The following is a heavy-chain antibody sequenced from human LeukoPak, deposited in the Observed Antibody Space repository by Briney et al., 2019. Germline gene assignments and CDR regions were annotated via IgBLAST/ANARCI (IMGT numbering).Heavy chain of an antibody. J-gene: IGHJ4*02. V-gene: IGHV3-30*02. D-gene: IGHD3-3*01. Sequence: GGSLRLSXAASGFTFSSYGMHWVRQAPGKGLEWVAFIRYDGSNKYYADSVKGRFTISRDNSKNTLYLQMNSLRAEDTAVYYCAKDLRDFWSGYYPGGYLDYWGQGTLVTVSS. CDR2: IRYDGSNK. CDR1: GFTFSSYG. CDR3: AKDLRDFWSGYYPGGYLDY.